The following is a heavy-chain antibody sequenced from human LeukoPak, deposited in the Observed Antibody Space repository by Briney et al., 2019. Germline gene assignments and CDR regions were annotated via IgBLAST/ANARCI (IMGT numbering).Heavy chain of an antibody. V-gene: IGHV1-2*02. Sequence: ASVKVSCKASGYTFTGYYMHWVRQAPGQGLEWRGWINPNSGGTYSAQKFQGRVTMTSDTSISSAYMELSSLRSDDTAVYYCARVWPCSNGVCPDVFEYWGQGTLVTVSS. D-gene: IGHD2-8*01. CDR1: GYTFTGYY. CDR3: ARVWPCSNGVCPDVFEY. J-gene: IGHJ4*02. CDR2: INPNSGGT.